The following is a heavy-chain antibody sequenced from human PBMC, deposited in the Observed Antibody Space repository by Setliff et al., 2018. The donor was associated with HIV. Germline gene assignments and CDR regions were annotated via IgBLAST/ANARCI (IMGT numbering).Heavy chain of an antibody. J-gene: IGHJ4*02. CDR1: DDSISSNY. CDR3: ARDRMPMASWVPDK. CDR2: IYTGGRT. V-gene: IGHV4-4*07. D-gene: IGHD2-2*01. Sequence: SETLSLTCTVSDDSISSNYWSWIRQSAEKGLEWVGRIYTGGRTNYNPSLKGRVTMSVDTSKNQFSLNLSSVTAADTAVYYCARDRMPMASWVPDKWGQGTQVTVSS.